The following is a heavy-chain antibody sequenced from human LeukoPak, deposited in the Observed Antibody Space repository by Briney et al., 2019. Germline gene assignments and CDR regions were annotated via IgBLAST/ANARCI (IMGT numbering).Heavy chain of an antibody. J-gene: IGHJ4*02. CDR3: ARGAPLNCEGYNCYLFYFDY. D-gene: IGHD1-20*01. CDR2: IWYDGNIQ. CDR1: GFTFSSYG. V-gene: IGHV3-33*01. Sequence: GGSLRLSCAASGFTFSSYGMHWVRQAPGKGLEWVAVIWYDGNIQYYADSVKGRFTISRDNFRNTLYLQMNSLRAEDTAVYYCARGAPLNCEGYNCYLFYFDYWGQGSLVTVSS.